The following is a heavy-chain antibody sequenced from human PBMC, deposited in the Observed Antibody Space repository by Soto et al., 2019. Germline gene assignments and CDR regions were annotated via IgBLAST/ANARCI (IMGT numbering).Heavy chain of an antibody. CDR1: GDSVTISDYY. CDR2: IHYSGST. V-gene: IGHV4-39*01. J-gene: IGHJ4*02. CDR3: AAHDSGGYYAEY. Sequence: QLQLQESGPGLVKPSETLSLTCTVSGDSVTISDYYWGWIRQPPGKGLEWIGSIHYSGSTYYNPSLKSRVTISGDTSKKQFSLKLTSVTAAGAAVYSCAAHDSGGYYAEYWGQGTLVTVSA. D-gene: IGHD3-22*01.